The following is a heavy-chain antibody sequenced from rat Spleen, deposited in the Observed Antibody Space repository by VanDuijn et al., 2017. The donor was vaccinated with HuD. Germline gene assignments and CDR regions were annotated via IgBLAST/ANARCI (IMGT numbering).Heavy chain of an antibody. CDR3: TRNIYNNYFDY. CDR2: ITWGGSNT. Sequence: EVRLVESGGGLVQPGRSLKLSCAASGFTFDDYGMAWVRQAPKNGLEWVASITWGGSNTFYTGNVKGRFTISRNNAKNALYLQMSNLRSEDTAIYYCTRNIYNNYFDYWGQGVMVTVSS. CDR1: GFTFDDYG. J-gene: IGHJ2*01. D-gene: IGHD1-10*01. V-gene: IGHV5-36*01.